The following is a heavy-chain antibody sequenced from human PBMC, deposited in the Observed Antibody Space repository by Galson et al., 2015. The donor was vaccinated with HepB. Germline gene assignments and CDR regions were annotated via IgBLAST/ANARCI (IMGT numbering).Heavy chain of an antibody. V-gene: IGHV3-30*18. CDR1: GFTFSSYG. CDR2: ISYDGSNK. Sequence: SLRLSCAASGFTFSSYGMHWVRQAPGKGLEWVAVISYDGSNKYYADSVKGRFTISRDNSKNTLYLQMNSLRAEDTAVYYCAKAHTGTTFIYYYMDVWGKGTTVTVSS. D-gene: IGHD1-7*01. CDR3: AKAHTGTTFIYYYMDV. J-gene: IGHJ6*03.